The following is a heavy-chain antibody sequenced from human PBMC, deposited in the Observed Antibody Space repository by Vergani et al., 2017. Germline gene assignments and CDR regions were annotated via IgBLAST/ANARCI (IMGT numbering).Heavy chain of an antibody. V-gene: IGHV4-59*11. CDR3: ASDTNRRQRADH. Sequence: QVQLQESGPGLVKSSENLSLTCSVSFDSIRNLYCNWIRQPPGKGLEWIGSIHYSENTNYNPSLKTRVTISVDTSKMQFSLTLTSVTAADTAVYYCASDTNRRQRADHWGQGILVTVSS. CDR2: IHYSENT. J-gene: IGHJ4*02. CDR1: FDSIRNLY. D-gene: IGHD2-8*01.